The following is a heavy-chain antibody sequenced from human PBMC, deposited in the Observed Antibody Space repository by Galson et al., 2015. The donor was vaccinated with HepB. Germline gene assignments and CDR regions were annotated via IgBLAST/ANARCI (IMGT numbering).Heavy chain of an antibody. D-gene: IGHD3-16*01. CDR3: ARDRLGDYSMDV. CDR1: GFTFTRYS. Sequence: SLRLSCAASGFTFTRYSINWVRQAPGKGLEWLSYISSSSAIYYADSVKGRFTVSRDRAKNSMYLQMNSLRGEDTAVYYCARDRLGDYSMDVWGQGTTVTVSS. J-gene: IGHJ6*02. CDR2: ISSSSAI. V-gene: IGHV3-48*01.